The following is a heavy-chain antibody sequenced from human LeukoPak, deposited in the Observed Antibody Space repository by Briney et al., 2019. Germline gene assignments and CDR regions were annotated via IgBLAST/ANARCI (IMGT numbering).Heavy chain of an antibody. CDR1: GFTFSNYA. CDR3: AKDGGNYYYSGMDV. V-gene: IGHV3-23*01. J-gene: IGHJ6*02. D-gene: IGHD1-26*01. Sequence: PGGSLRLSCAVSGFTFSNYAMNWVRQAPGKGLEWVSAISGTGGNTYYADLVKGRFTISRDNSKNTIYLQMNSLRAEDTAVYYCAKDGGNYYYSGMDVWGQGATVTVSS. CDR2: ISGTGGNT.